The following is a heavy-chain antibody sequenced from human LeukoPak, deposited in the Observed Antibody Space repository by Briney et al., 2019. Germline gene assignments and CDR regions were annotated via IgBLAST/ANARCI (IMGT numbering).Heavy chain of an antibody. Sequence: PGGSLRLSCAASGFTSNAYAMTWVRQAPGKGLEWVSAISAGGGNTYYADSVKGRFTISRDNSKNTLYLQTDSLRAEDTAVYYCAKSHYPDVSCGGDCYYSYWGQGTLVTVSS. CDR2: ISAGGGNT. CDR1: GFTSNAYA. D-gene: IGHD2-21*02. CDR3: AKSHYPDVSCGGDCYYSY. V-gene: IGHV3-23*01. J-gene: IGHJ4*02.